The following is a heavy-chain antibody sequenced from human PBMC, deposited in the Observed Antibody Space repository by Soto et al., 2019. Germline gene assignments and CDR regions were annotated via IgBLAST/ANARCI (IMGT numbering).Heavy chain of an antibody. J-gene: IGHJ4*02. D-gene: IGHD3-22*01. V-gene: IGHV3-23*01. Sequence: EVQLLESGGDLIQPGGSLRLSCSASGFTFGSCAMSWVRQAPGKGLGWVSAISSSGGSTFYADSVKGRFTISRDNSMNTLYLQMNSMRAEDTAIYYCAKYQPMTQPRPYFDYWGQGTLVTVSS. CDR1: GFTFGSCA. CDR2: ISSSGGST. CDR3: AKYQPMTQPRPYFDY.